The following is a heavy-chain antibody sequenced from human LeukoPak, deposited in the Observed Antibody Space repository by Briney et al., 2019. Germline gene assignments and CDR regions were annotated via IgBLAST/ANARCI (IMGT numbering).Heavy chain of an antibody. CDR1: GFKFKTYG. CDR3: ARDKSGGWYGVVVY. CDR2: IYYDGNQK. D-gene: IGHD6-19*01. V-gene: IGHV3-30*03. Sequence: GGSLRLSCAASGFKFKTYGMHWVRQAPGEGLEWVAVIYYDGNQKYYGDSVKGRFTVSRDVSENMLYLQMSSLRADDKAVYYCARDKSGGWYGVVVYWGQGTLVTVSS. J-gene: IGHJ4*02.